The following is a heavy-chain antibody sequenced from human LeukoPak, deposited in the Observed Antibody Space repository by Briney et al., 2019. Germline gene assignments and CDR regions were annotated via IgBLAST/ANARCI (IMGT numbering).Heavy chain of an antibody. D-gene: IGHD3-10*01. CDR3: ARKGRAHYYGSGSYYNPFDY. CDR2: INHSGST. V-gene: IGHV4-34*01. CDR1: GGSFSGYY. J-gene: IGHJ4*02. Sequence: PSETLSLTCAVYGGSFSGYYWSWIRRPPGKGLEWIGEINHSGSTNYNPSLKSRVTISVDTSKNQFSLKLSSVTAADTAVYYCARKGRAHYYGSGSYYNPFDYWGQGTLVTVSS.